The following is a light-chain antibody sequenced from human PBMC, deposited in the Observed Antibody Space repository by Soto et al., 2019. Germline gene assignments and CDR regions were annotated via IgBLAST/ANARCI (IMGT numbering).Light chain of an antibody. V-gene: IGLV1-40*01. CDR1: SSNIGAGYD. Sequence: QSVLTQPPSVSVAPGQRFTISCTGSSSNIGAGYDVHWYQQLPGTAPKLLIYGNSNRPSGVPDRFSGSKSGTSASLAITGLRAEDEADYYCQSYDSSLSGWVFGGGTKLTVL. CDR2: GNS. J-gene: IGLJ3*02. CDR3: QSYDSSLSGWV.